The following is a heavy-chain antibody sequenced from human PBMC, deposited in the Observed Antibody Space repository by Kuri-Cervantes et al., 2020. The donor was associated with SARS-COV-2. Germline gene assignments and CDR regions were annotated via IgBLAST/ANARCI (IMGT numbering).Heavy chain of an antibody. D-gene: IGHD3-3*01. CDR1: GFTFSSYS. V-gene: IGHV3-21*01. CDR2: ISSSSSYI. CDR3: AKDQPRITIFGVVNDDAFDI. J-gene: IGHJ3*02. Sequence: GGSLRLSCAASGFTFSSYSMNWVRQAPGKGLEWVSSISSSSSYIYYADSVKGRFTISRDNSKNTLYLQMNSLRAEDTAVYYCAKDQPRITIFGVVNDDAFDIWGQGTMVTVSS.